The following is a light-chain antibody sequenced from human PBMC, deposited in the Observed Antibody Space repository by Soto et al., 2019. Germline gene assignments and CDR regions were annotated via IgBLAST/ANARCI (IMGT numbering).Light chain of an antibody. Sequence: IQLTQSPSSLSASVGVRVTITCRPGQDIGSALAWYQQRPGKAPKLLLYHASNWEAGVRSRFSGSGSGTDFTLAITSLRREDFATYYCRQFNGFPLTFGGGTKAQIK. V-gene: IGKV1-13*02. J-gene: IGKJ4*02. CDR3: RQFNGFPLT. CDR2: HAS. CDR1: QDIGSA.